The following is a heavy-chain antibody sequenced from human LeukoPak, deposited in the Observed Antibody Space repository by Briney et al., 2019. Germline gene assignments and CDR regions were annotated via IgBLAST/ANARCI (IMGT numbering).Heavy chain of an antibody. CDR1: GGSISSYY. V-gene: IGHV4-4*07. CDR3: ARGNVLLWFGESLNWFDP. CDR2: IYTSGST. D-gene: IGHD3-10*01. Sequence: PSETLSLTCTVSGGSISSYYWSWIRQPAGKGLEWIGRIYTSGSTNYNPSLKSRVTMSVDTSKNQSSLKLSSVTAADTAVYYCARGNVLLWFGESLNWFDPWGQGTLVTVSS. J-gene: IGHJ5*02.